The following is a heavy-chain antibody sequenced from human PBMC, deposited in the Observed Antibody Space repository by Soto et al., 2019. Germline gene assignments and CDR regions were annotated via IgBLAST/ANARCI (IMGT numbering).Heavy chain of an antibody. CDR3: AKDLLYFDWLRQGYYYYGMDV. D-gene: IGHD3-9*01. Sequence: GGSLRLSCAASGFTFSSYGMHWVRQAPGKGLEWVAVISYDGSNKYYADSVKGRFTISRDNSKNTLYLQMNSLRAEDTAVYYCAKDLLYFDWLRQGYYYYGMDVWGQGTTVTVSS. J-gene: IGHJ6*02. V-gene: IGHV3-30*18. CDR1: GFTFSSYG. CDR2: ISYDGSNK.